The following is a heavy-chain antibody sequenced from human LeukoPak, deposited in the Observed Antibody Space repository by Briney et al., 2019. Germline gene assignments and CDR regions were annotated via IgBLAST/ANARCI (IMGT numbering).Heavy chain of an antibody. CDR2: IYHGGST. CDR1: GYSISSGYY. Sequence: SETLSLTCTVSGYSISSGYYWGWIRQPPGKGLEWIGSIYHGGSTYYNPSLKSRVTISVDTSKNQFSLKLSSVTAADTAVYYCARAGVGIAAAETLGFDYWGQGTLVTVSS. V-gene: IGHV4-38-2*02. D-gene: IGHD6-13*01. CDR3: ARAGVGIAAAETLGFDY. J-gene: IGHJ4*02.